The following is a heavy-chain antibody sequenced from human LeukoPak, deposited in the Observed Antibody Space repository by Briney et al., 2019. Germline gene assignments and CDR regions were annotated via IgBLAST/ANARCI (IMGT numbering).Heavy chain of an antibody. Sequence: SETLSLTCAVYGGSFSGSNWSWIRQPPGKGLEWIGEINHRRSTNYNPSLKSRVTMSVDTSKNQFSLNLSSVTAADTAVYYCARGQFWSGYSIWGQGTLVTVSS. CDR1: GGSFSGSN. D-gene: IGHD3-3*02. CDR3: ARGQFWSGYSI. J-gene: IGHJ4*02. CDR2: INHRRST. V-gene: IGHV4-34*01.